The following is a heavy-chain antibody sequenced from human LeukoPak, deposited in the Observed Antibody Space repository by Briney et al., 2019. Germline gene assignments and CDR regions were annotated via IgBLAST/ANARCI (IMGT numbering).Heavy chain of an antibody. CDR1: GYTFTSSY. J-gene: IGHJ6*03. Sequence: ASVKVSCKTSGYTFTSSYIHGVRQAPGQGLEWMGIINPSGGSTTYAQKFQGRVTMTRDMSTSTVYMELSSLRSEDTAVYYCARDSTNSEANDFWGGSPSYYMDVWGKGTTVTVSS. CDR2: INPSGGST. CDR3: ARDSTNSEANDFWGGSPSYYMDV. V-gene: IGHV1-46*01. D-gene: IGHD3-3*01.